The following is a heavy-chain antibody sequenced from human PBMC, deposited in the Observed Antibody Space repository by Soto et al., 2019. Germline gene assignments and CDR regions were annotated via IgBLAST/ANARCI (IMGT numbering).Heavy chain of an antibody. D-gene: IGHD5-18*01. CDR1: GFTSSSYS. Sequence: GGSLRLSCAASGFTSSSYSMNWVRQAPGKGLEWVSSISSSSSYIYYADSVKGRFTISRDNAKNSLYLQMNSLRAEDTAVYYCARVNTAMAHRIYYYYGMDVWGQGTTVTVSS. J-gene: IGHJ6*02. CDR2: ISSSSSYI. V-gene: IGHV3-21*01. CDR3: ARVNTAMAHRIYYYYGMDV.